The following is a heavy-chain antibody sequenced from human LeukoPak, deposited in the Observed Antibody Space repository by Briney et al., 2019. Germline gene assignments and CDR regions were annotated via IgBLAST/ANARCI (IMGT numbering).Heavy chain of an antibody. V-gene: IGHV1-2*02. J-gene: IGHJ6*02. CDR1: GYTFTGYY. CDR2: INPNSGGT. D-gene: IGHD2-2*01. Sequence: ASVKVSCKASGYTFTGYYMNWVRQAPGQGLEWMGWINPNSGGTNYAQKFQGRVTMTRDTSISTAYMELSRLRSDDTAVYYCARDLTTSTSCCYGMDVWGQGTTVTVSS. CDR3: ARDLTTSTSCCYGMDV.